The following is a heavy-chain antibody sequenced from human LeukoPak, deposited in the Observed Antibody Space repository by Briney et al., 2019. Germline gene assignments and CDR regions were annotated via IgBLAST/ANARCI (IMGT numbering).Heavy chain of an antibody. CDR2: IYTSGST. D-gene: IGHD1-14*01. CDR3: ARDPPEGAFDI. Sequence: SQTLSLTCTVSGGSISSGSYYWSWIRQPAGKGLKWIGRIYTSGSTNYNPSLKSRVTISVDTSKNQFSLKLSSVTAADTAVYYCARDPPEGAFDIWGQGTMVTVSS. CDR1: GGSISSGSYY. V-gene: IGHV4-61*02. J-gene: IGHJ3*02.